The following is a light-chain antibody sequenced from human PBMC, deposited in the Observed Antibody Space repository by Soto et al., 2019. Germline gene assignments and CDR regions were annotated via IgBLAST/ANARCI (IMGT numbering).Light chain of an antibody. CDR3: QQLNAYPLT. V-gene: IGKV1-5*03. Sequence: DIQMTQTPSTLYGSVGDRVTITCRASQTISSWLAWYQQKPGKAPKLLIYKASTLKSGVPSRFSGSGSGTDFTLTISNLQPEDFATYYCQQLNAYPLTFAQGTRLEI. CDR1: QTISSW. CDR2: KAS. J-gene: IGKJ5*01.